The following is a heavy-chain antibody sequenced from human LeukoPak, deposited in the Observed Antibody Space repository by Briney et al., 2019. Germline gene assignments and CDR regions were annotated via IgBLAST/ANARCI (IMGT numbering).Heavy chain of an antibody. D-gene: IGHD5-12*01. CDR1: GFIFSDYY. CDR3: ARGGGYSGHDFDY. Sequence: GGSLRLSCAASGFIFSDYYMSWIRQAPGKGLEWVSYISSSGSTMYYTDSVKGRFTISRDNAKDSLYLQMNSLRAEDTAVYYCARGGGYSGHDFDYWGQGTLVTVSS. CDR2: ISSSGSTM. J-gene: IGHJ4*02. V-gene: IGHV3-11*04.